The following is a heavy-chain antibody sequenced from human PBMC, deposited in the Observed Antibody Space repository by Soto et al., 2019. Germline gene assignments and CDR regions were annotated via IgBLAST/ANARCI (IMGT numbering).Heavy chain of an antibody. D-gene: IGHD3-10*01. CDR1: GFTFNDFE. Sequence: EVQLLESGGGLVQPGGSLRLSCGVSGFTFNDFEMNWVRQAPGKGLEWLAYIDGSGTTKKYADSVRGRFTISRDNPHNSLFLQMSCLIAADTAIYYCARGFGRFNYWGQGTLVSVSS. CDR3: ARGFGRFNY. CDR2: IDGSGTTK. V-gene: IGHV3-48*03. J-gene: IGHJ4*02.